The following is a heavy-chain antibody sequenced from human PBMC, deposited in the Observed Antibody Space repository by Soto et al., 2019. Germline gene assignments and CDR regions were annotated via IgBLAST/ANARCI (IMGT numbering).Heavy chain of an antibody. J-gene: IGHJ3*02. CDR1: GGSISSSNW. D-gene: IGHD2-21*02. CDR2: IYHSGST. V-gene: IGHV4-4*02. Sequence: SSETLSLTCAVSGGSISSSNWWSWVRQPPGKGLEWIGEIYHSGSTNYNPSLKSRVTISVDKSKNQFSLKLSSVTAADTAVYYCAGLAYCGGDCYSGSAFDIWGQGTMVTVSS. CDR3: AGLAYCGGDCYSGSAFDI.